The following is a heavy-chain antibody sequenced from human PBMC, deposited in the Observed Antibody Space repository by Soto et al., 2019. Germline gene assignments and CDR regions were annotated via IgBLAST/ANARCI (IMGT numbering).Heavy chain of an antibody. J-gene: IGHJ5*02. V-gene: IGHV5-51*01. D-gene: IGHD3-16*01. CDR2: IYPGDSDT. CDR3: ARPPHSSMNTFGGPPFP. CDR1: GYSFTNYW. Sequence: GESLKISCKGSGYSFTNYWIGWVRQMPGKGLEWMGIIYPGDSDTRYSPSFQGQVTISADKSISTAYLQWSSLKASDTAMYYCARPPHSSMNTFGGPPFPWGQGTLVTVSS.